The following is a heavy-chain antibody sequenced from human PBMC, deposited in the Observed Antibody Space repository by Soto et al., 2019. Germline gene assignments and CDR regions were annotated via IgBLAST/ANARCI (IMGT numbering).Heavy chain of an antibody. Sequence: QLQLQESGPGLVKPSETLSLTCTVSGGSISSSTYYWGWIRQPPGKGLEWIGIIYYSGSSYYNPSLKSRXXIXVXXSKNQFSLKLTALTAADAAVYYCARLVNSGGSFDPWGQGTLVIVSP. V-gene: IGHV4-39*01. CDR2: IYYSGSS. J-gene: IGHJ5*02. CDR3: ARLVNSGGSFDP. CDR1: GGSISSSTYY. D-gene: IGHD2-15*01.